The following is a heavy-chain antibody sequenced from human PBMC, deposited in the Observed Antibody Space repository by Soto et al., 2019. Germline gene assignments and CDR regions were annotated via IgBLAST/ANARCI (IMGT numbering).Heavy chain of an antibody. CDR2: IYYSGST. J-gene: IGHJ3*02. Sequence: SETLSLTCTVSGGSISSDYWSWIRQSPGKGLEWIGYIYYSGSTNHNPSLKSRATISLDRPKNQFSLKLSSAIAADTAVYYCARERGYNSGLGPDVFDIWGQGTMVTVSS. CDR3: ARERGYNSGLGPDVFDI. D-gene: IGHD5-18*01. CDR1: GGSISSDY. V-gene: IGHV4-59*01.